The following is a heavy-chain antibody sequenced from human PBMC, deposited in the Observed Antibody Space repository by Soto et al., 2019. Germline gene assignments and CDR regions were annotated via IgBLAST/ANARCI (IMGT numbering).Heavy chain of an antibody. CDR3: AGVRGFGNWFAP. Sequence: GASVKVSCKASGYTFTSYGISWVRQAPGQGLEWMGWISAYNGNTNYPQNPQGRATMTTDTSPSTAYMELRSLKSDDTAVYYCAGVRGFGNWFAPWGQGTLVTVSS. D-gene: IGHD3-10*01. CDR1: GYTFTSYG. V-gene: IGHV1-18*01. CDR2: ISAYNGNT. J-gene: IGHJ5*02.